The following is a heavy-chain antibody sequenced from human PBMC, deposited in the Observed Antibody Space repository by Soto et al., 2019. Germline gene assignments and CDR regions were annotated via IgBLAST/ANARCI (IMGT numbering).Heavy chain of an antibody. CDR1: GYTFTSYA. CDR2: INAGNGNT. Sequence: ASVKVSCKASGYTFTSYAMHWVRQAPGQRLEWMGWINAGNGNTKYSQKFQGRVTITRDTSASTAYMELSSLRSEDTAVYYCARDPSLYSSSWDLDYWGQGTLVTVSS. V-gene: IGHV1-3*01. J-gene: IGHJ4*02. CDR3: ARDPSLYSSSWDLDY. D-gene: IGHD6-13*01.